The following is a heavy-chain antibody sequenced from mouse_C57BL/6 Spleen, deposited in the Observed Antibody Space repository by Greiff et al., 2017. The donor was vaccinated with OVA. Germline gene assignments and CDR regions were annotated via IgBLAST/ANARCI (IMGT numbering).Heavy chain of an antibody. D-gene: IGHD1-1*01. CDR3: AREDYGSSQYFDY. CDR1: GYSITSGYY. Sequence: DVKLVESGPGLVKPSQSLSLTCSVTGYSITSGYYWNWIRQFPGNKLEWMGYISYDGSNNYNPSLKNRISITRDTSKNQFFLKLNSVTTEDTATYYCAREDYGSSQYFDYWGQGTTLTVSS. V-gene: IGHV3-6*01. CDR2: ISYDGSN. J-gene: IGHJ2*01.